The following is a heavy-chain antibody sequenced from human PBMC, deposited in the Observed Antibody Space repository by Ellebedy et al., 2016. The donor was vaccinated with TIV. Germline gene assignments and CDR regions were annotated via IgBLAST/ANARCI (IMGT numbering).Heavy chain of an antibody. D-gene: IGHD6-13*01. J-gene: IGHJ4*02. V-gene: IGHV3-23*01. CDR2: ITGSVNT. CDR3: GKTEPYGTTWFGRIY. Sequence: PGGSLRLSCAASGFTFTNYAMTWVRQAPGKGLEWFSAITGSVNTHSADSVKGRFTIARDNSKTTLYRQMTSLRADDTAVYYGGKTEPYGTTWFGRIYWGQGTLVTVSS. CDR1: GFTFTNYA.